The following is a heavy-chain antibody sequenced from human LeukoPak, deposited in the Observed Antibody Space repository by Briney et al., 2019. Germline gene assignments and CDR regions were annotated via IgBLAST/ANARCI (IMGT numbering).Heavy chain of an antibody. Sequence: GGSLRLSCVGSGFTFSSYWMTWVRQAPGKGLEWVANIKDDGSEKYSLDSVKGRFTISRDNAKNLLYLQMSSLRAEDTAVYYCARARIDYWGQGTLVTVSS. CDR2: IKDDGSEK. V-gene: IGHV3-7*04. CDR3: ARARIDY. D-gene: IGHD1-14*01. J-gene: IGHJ4*02. CDR1: GFTFSSYW.